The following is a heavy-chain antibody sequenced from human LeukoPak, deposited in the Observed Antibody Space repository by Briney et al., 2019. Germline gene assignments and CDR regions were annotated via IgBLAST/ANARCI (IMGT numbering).Heavy chain of an antibody. CDR1: GYTFTGYY. D-gene: IGHD2-2*02. V-gene: IGHV1-2*02. CDR3: ARDGDIVVVPAAIPPYYHYYGMDV. Sequence: ASVKVSCKASGYTFTGYYMHWVRQAPGQGLEWMGWINPNSGGTNYAQKFQGRVTMTRDTSISTAYMELSRLRSDDTAVYYCARDGDIVVVPAAIPPYYHYYGMDVWGQGTTVTVSS. CDR2: INPNSGGT. J-gene: IGHJ6*02.